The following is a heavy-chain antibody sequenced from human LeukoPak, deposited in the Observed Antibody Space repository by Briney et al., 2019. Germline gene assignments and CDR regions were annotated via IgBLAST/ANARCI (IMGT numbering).Heavy chain of an antibody. V-gene: IGHV3-11*01. D-gene: IGHD1-26*01. CDR1: GFTFSDYY. CDR2: ISSSGSTI. CDR3: ARVPSGSYYGFYYYYYMDV. Sequence: GGSLRLSCAASGFTFSDYYMSWIRQAPGKGLEWVSYISSSGSTIYYADSVKGRFTISRDNAKNSLYLQMNSLRAEDTAVYYCARVPSGSYYGFYYYYYMDVWGKGTTVTISS. J-gene: IGHJ6*03.